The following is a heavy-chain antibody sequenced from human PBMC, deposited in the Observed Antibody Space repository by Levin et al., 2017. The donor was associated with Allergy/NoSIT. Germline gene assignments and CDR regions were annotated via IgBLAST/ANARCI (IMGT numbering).Heavy chain of an antibody. J-gene: IGHJ3*01. D-gene: IGHD5-12*01. Sequence: PSETLSLTCTVSGGSIISSNKYWAWVRQPPGQGLQWIASIYHSGSTYYNPSLKSRVTISVDTSKDQFSLRLTSVTATDTAVYYCSRRSSYPYSAYDANNFFGVWGQGTMVTVSS. CDR3: SRRSSYPYSAYDANNFFGV. V-gene: IGHV4-39*01. CDR2: IYHSGST. CDR1: GGSIISSNKY.